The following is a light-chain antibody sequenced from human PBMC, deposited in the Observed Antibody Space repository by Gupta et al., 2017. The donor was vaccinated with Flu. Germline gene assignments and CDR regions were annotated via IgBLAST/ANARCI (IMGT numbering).Light chain of an antibody. CDR3: QQRTTWLYS. CDR2: DAS. V-gene: IGKV3-11*01. J-gene: IGKJ2*03. CDR1: QSVSSY. Sequence: EIVLTQSPSTLSLSPGERSTPSGRASQSVSSYLEWYQQKRCQAPRVLVYDASIRATGIPARFSRSGSGTDFTLTISNLEPEDFAVYYCQQRTTWLYSFGQGTKMEIK.